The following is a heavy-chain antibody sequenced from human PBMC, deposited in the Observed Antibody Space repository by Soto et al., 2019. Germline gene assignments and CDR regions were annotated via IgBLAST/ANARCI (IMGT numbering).Heavy chain of an antibody. CDR1: ARAISSYY. CDR3: ARHGHCSGGSCYSVQVAFDI. D-gene: IGHD2-15*01. Sequence: SETLSLTFTASARAISSYYGRWLRQRPGEGLGWIGYIYYSGSTNYNPSLKSRVTISVDTSKNQFSLKLSSVTAADTAVYYCARHGHCSGGSCYSVQVAFDIWGEGTMVTVSS. J-gene: IGHJ3*02. V-gene: IGHV4-59*08. CDR2: IYYSGST.